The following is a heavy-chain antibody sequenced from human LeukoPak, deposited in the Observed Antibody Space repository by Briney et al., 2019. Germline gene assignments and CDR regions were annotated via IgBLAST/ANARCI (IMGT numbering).Heavy chain of an antibody. J-gene: IGHJ4*02. V-gene: IGHV4-59*01. Sequence: PSETLSLTCTVSGGTISSYHWSWIRQSPGKGLEWIGFIYSTGSTNYNPSLKSRVTISVDTSKNQFSLKFTSVTAADTAVYYCARRHIAAASTLEYWGQGPLVTVSS. CDR3: ARRHIAAASTLEY. CDR2: IYSTGST. CDR1: GGTISSYH. D-gene: IGHD6-13*01.